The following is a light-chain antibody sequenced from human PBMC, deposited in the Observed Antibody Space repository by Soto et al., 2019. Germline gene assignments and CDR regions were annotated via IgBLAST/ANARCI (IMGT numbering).Light chain of an antibody. CDR2: GAS. J-gene: IGKJ1*01. V-gene: IGKV3-20*01. CDR1: QGVGNNY. Sequence: EIVLTQSPGTLSLSPGERATLSCRASQGVGNNYLAWYQQKPGQAPRLLIYGASSRATGIPDRFSGSGSGTDFTLTISRLEPEDFAVYYCQQYAGSPWTFGQGTKVDIK. CDR3: QQYAGSPWT.